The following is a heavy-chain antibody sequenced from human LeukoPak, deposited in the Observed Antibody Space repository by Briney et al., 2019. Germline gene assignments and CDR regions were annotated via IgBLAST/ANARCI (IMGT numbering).Heavy chain of an antibody. CDR3: AREGLGYCSGGSCPQNWFDP. CDR2: ISSSSSYI. D-gene: IGHD2-15*01. Sequence: GGSLRLSCAASGFTFSSYSMNWVRQAPGKGLEWVSSISSSSSYIYYADSVKGRFTISRDKAKNSLYLQMNSLRAEDTAVYYCAREGLGYCSGGSCPQNWFDPWGQGTLVTVSS. CDR1: GFTFSSYS. V-gene: IGHV3-21*01. J-gene: IGHJ5*02.